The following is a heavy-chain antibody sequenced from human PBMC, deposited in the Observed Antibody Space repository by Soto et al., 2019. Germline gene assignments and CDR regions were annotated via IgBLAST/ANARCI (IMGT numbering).Heavy chain of an antibody. Sequence: QVQLQESGPGLVKPSQTLSLTCTVSGGSISSGAYYWSWIRQHSGKGLEWIGYIYYSGSTYYNPSLKSRVTISVDTSKNQFSLRLSSVTAADTAVYYCARESRDGFNSPFDYWGQGTLVTVPS. CDR2: IYYSGST. D-gene: IGHD5-12*01. V-gene: IGHV4-31*03. CDR1: GGSISSGAYY. J-gene: IGHJ4*02. CDR3: ARESRDGFNSPFDY.